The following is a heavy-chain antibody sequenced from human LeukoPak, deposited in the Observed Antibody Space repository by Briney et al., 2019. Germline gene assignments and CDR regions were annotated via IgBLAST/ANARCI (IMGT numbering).Heavy chain of an antibody. V-gene: IGHV3-7*01. D-gene: IGHD3-22*01. CDR2: IKQDGSEK. J-gene: IGHJ4*02. CDR1: AFIFSGHW. CDR3: ARDYYDSSGYYARY. Sequence: LPGGSLRLSCEGSAFIFSGHWMNWVRQTPGKGLEWVANIKQDGSEKYYVDSVKGRFTISRDNAKNSLYLQMNSLRAEDTAVYYCARDYYDSSGYYARYWGQGTLVTVSS.